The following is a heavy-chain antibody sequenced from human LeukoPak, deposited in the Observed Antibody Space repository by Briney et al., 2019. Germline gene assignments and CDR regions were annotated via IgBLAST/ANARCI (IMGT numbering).Heavy chain of an antibody. Sequence: PGGSLRLSCAASGFTFSSYAMSWVRQAPGKGLEWVSAISGSGGSTYYADSVKGRFTISRDNSKNTLYLQMNSLRAEDTAVYYCAKERVIAAAGAYYFDYWGQGTLVTVSS. CDR1: GFTFSSYA. J-gene: IGHJ4*02. CDR3: AKERVIAAAGAYYFDY. CDR2: ISGSGGST. V-gene: IGHV3-23*01. D-gene: IGHD6-13*01.